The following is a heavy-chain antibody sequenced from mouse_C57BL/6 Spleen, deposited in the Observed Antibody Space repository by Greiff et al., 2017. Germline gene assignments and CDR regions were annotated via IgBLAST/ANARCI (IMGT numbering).Heavy chain of an antibody. Sequence: EVQGVESGPELVKPGASVKISCKASGYSFTDYNMNWVKQSNGKSLEWIGVLNPNYGTTSYNQKFKGKATLTVDQSSSTAYMQLNSLTSEDSAVYYCEGSSWPYFDVWGTGTTVTVSS. CDR2: LNPNYGTT. CDR1: GYSFTDYN. J-gene: IGHJ1*03. CDR3: EGSSWPYFDV. V-gene: IGHV1-39*01. D-gene: IGHD1-1*01.